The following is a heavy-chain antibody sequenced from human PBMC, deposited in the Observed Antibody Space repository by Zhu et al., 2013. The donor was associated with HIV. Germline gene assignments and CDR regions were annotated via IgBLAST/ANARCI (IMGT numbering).Heavy chain of an antibody. CDR1: GYTFTSYD. J-gene: IGHJ6*02. CDR2: MNPNSGNT. V-gene: IGHV1-8*01. Sequence: QVQLVQSGAEVKKPGASVKVSCKASGYTFTSYDINWVRQATGQGLEWMGWMNPNSGNTGYAQKFQGRVTMTRNTSISTAYMELSSLRSEDTAVYYCARTGGYCSSTSCYMRYYYYYYVWTSGPKGP. CDR3: ARTGGYCSSTSCYMRYYYYYYVWTS. D-gene: IGHD2-2*02.